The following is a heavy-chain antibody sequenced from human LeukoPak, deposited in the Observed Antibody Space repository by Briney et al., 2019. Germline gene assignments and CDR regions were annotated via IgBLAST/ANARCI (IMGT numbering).Heavy chain of an antibody. Sequence: ASVKVSCKASGYTFTGYYMHWVRQAPGQGLEWMGWINPNSGGTNYAQKFQGRVTMTRDTSISTAYMELSRLRFDDTAVYYCARARLLRYFDWLSINWFDPWGQGTLVTVSS. D-gene: IGHD3-9*01. CDR1: GYTFTGYY. CDR2: INPNSGGT. CDR3: ARARLLRYFDWLSINWFDP. V-gene: IGHV1-2*02. J-gene: IGHJ5*02.